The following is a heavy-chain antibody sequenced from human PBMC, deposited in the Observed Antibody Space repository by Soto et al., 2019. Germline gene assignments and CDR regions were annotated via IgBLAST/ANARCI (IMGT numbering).Heavy chain of an antibody. J-gene: IGHJ4*02. CDR3: ARGRYGDY. CDR1: GYGFTTYG. D-gene: IGHD1-1*01. Sequence: QVHLVQSGAEVKKPGGTLNVSCKGSGYGFTTYGITWVRQAPGQGLEWMAWIGAHNGNTNYAQTLQGRVTVTRDTSASTAYMELRSLRSDDTVLYYCARGRYGDYWGQGALVTVSS. V-gene: IGHV1-18*01. CDR2: IGAHNGNT.